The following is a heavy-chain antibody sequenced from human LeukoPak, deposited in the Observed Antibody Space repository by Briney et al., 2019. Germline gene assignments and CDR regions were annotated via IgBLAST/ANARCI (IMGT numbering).Heavy chain of an antibody. CDR2: IIPILGIA. CDR3: ANYGDFFGIPN. CDR1: GGTFSSYA. D-gene: IGHD4-17*01. Sequence: PRASVKVSCKASGGTFSSYAISWVRQAPGQGLEWMGRIIPILGIANYAQKFQGRVTITADKSTSTAYMELSSLRSEDTAVYYCANYGDFFGIPNWGQGTLVTVSS. V-gene: IGHV1-69*04. J-gene: IGHJ4*02.